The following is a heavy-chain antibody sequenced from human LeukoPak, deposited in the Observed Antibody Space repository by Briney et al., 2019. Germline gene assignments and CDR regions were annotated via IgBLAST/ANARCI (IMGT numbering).Heavy chain of an antibody. J-gene: IGHJ4*02. CDR2: INPVTGGT. CDR3: ARIARSTTHLHFYY. CDR1: VYTFTGYY. V-gene: IGHV1-2*02. Sequence: ASVKVSCKTSVYTFTGYYLHWVREAPGQGLEWMGGINPVTGGTKYAQKFYAKITMTRDTSISTAFLEVTSLQSDDTAVYYCARIARSTTHLHFYYWGEGTPVTVSS. D-gene: IGHD1-1*01.